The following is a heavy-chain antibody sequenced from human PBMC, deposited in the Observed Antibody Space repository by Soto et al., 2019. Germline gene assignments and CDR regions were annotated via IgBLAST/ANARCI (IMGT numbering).Heavy chain of an antibody. CDR2: ISGSGGST. D-gene: IGHD3-3*01. Sequence: GGSLRLSCAASGFTFSSYAMSWVRQAPGKGLEWVSAISGSGGSTYYADSVKGRFTISRDNSKNTLYLQMNSLRAEDTAVYYCAKVRGPYDFGSGYVNWGQEPLVTVSS. CDR1: GFTFSSYA. CDR3: AKVRGPYDFGSGYVN. V-gene: IGHV3-23*01. J-gene: IGHJ4*02.